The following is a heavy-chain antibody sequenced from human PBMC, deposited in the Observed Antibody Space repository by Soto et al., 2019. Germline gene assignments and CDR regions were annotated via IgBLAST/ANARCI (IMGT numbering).Heavy chain of an antibody. CDR3: AMLDNYATPTPQDV. CDR2: ISPYSGNT. Sequence: QVQLVQSGDEVRKPGSSVKVSCKASGYIFVNYGIAWVRQAPGQGLEWMGWISPYSGNTHYASNVQGRLPMTKDTSTRTADMDLGSLTSEDTAVYYCAMLDNYATPTPQDVWGQGTTVTVSS. D-gene: IGHD2-2*03. CDR1: GYIFVNYG. J-gene: IGHJ6*02. V-gene: IGHV1-18*01.